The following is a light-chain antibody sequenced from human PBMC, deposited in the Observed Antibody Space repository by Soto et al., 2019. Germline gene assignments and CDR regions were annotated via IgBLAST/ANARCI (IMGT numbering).Light chain of an antibody. Sequence: ELLLTQSPGTLSLTPGERATLSCRSSQTVSANYLAWYQQKAGQAPRLLIYGASNRATGIPDRFSGSGSGTDFTLTISRLEPEDFAVYYCQQYNNWPITFGQGTRLEI. V-gene: IGKV3-20*01. CDR2: GAS. CDR3: QQYNNWPIT. J-gene: IGKJ5*01. CDR1: QTVSANY.